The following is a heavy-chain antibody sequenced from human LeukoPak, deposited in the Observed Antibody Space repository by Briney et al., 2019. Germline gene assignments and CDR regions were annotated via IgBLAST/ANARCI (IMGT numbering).Heavy chain of an antibody. CDR2: ISGSGGST. J-gene: IGHJ3*02. Sequence: GGSLRLPCAAFGFTFSTFAMSWVRQAPGKGLEWVSTISGSGGSTYYADYVKGRFTISRDNSKNTLYLQMNSLRAEDTAVYYCAKGFVTDSSGYYAVFAFDIWGQGTMVTVSS. CDR3: AKGFVTDSSGYYAVFAFDI. CDR1: GFTFSTFA. V-gene: IGHV3-23*01. D-gene: IGHD3-22*01.